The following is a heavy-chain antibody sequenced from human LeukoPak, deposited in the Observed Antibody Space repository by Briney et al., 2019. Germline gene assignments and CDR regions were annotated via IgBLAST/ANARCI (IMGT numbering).Heavy chain of an antibody. CDR3: ARDGGGDIVVAFAFDI. J-gene: IGHJ3*02. CDR1: GFTFSNYW. D-gene: IGHD2-15*01. CDR2: INQDGRVK. Sequence: PGGSLRLSCAASGFTFSNYWMSWVRQAPGKGLEWVAHINQDGRVKYYVDSVKGRFTISRDNAKNSLYLQMNSLGAEDTAVYYCARDGGGDIVVAFAFDIWGQGTMVTVSS. V-gene: IGHV3-7*05.